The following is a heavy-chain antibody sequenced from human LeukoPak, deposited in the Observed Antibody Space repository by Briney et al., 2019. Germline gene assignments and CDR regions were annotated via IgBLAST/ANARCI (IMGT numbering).Heavy chain of an antibody. Sequence: QPGGSLRHSCAASGFTFSSYSMNWIRQAPGKGLEWVSYISSSSSTIYYADSVKGRFTISRDNAKNSLYLQMNSLRAEDTAVYYCAVGSGTYDYWGQGTLVTVSS. V-gene: IGHV3-48*01. J-gene: IGHJ4*02. CDR1: GFTFSSYS. CDR2: ISSSSSTI. CDR3: AVGSGTYDY. D-gene: IGHD1-14*01.